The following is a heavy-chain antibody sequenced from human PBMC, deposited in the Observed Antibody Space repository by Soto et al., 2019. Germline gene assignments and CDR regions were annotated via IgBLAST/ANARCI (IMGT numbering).Heavy chain of an antibody. V-gene: IGHV3-30*18. CDR3: AKAQVPFWLRSPFDS. CDR1: GFTFSNYG. CDR2: ISYDGNNQ. D-gene: IGHD3-9*01. J-gene: IGHJ4*02. Sequence: QVQLAESGGGVVQPGRSLRLSCAASGFTFSNYGMYWVRQTPGQGLEWVAGISYDGNNQKSADSVKGRFTISRDNSKNTVHLQMNSLRPEDTAVYYCAKAQVPFWLRSPFDSWGQGTLVTVSS.